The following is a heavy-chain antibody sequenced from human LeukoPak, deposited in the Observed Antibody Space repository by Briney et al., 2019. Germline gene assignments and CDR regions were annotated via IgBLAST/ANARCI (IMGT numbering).Heavy chain of an antibody. D-gene: IGHD3-16*01. Sequence: SETLSLTCTVSGDSISSYYWSWIRQPPGKGLEWIGYIYYSGSTNYNPSLKSRVTISVDRSKNQFSLKLSSVTAADTAVYYCARVGGSPLQDAFDIWGQGTMVTVSS. CDR3: ARVGGSPLQDAFDI. J-gene: IGHJ3*02. CDR2: IYYSGST. CDR1: GDSISSYY. V-gene: IGHV4-59*12.